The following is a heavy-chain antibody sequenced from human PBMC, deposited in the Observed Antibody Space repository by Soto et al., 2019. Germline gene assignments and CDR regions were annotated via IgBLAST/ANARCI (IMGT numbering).Heavy chain of an antibody. CDR3: ARTEHCSWAYGIDV. D-gene: IGHD6-13*01. V-gene: IGHV3-48*02. CDR2: ISSSSSTI. CDR1: GFTFSSYS. Sequence: EVQLVESGGGLVQPGGSLRLSCAASGFTFSSYSMNWVRQAPGKGLEWVSYISSSSSTIYYAYSVKGRFSISRDNAKNSLYLQINSLRDEDAAVYYYARTEHCSWAYGIDVWGQGTKVNAS. J-gene: IGHJ6*02.